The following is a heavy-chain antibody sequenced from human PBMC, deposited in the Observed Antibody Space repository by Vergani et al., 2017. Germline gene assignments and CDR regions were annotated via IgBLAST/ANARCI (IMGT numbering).Heavy chain of an antibody. CDR2: ISAYNGNT. Sequence: QVPLVQSGAEVKKPGASAKVSCMASGYTFTSYGISWVRQAPGQGLEWMGGISAYNGNTNYAQKLQGRVTMTTDTSTSTAYMELRSLRSDDTAVYYCARYCSSTSCYPPDAFDIWGQGTMVTVSS. CDR1: GYTFTSYG. V-gene: IGHV1-18*01. D-gene: IGHD2-2*01. CDR3: ARYCSSTSCYPPDAFDI. J-gene: IGHJ3*02.